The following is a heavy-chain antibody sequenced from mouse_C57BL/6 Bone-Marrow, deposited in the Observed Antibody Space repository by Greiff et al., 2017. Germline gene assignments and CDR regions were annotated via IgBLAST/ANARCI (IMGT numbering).Heavy chain of an antibody. J-gene: IGHJ3*01. Sequence: VQLQQPGAELVKPGASVTLSCKASGYTFTSYWLHWVKQRPGQGLEWIGMIHPNSGSTNYNEKFQSKATLTVDKSSSTAYMQLSSLTSEDSAVYYCARSKRRIEPFAYWGQGTLVTVSA. CDR2: IHPNSGST. V-gene: IGHV1-64*01. CDR1: GYTFTSYW. CDR3: ARSKRRIEPFAY.